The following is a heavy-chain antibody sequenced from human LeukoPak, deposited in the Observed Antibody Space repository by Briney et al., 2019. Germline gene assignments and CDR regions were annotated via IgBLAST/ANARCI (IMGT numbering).Heavy chain of an antibody. D-gene: IGHD4-17*01. V-gene: IGHV5-51*01. Sequence: GESLKISCKGSGYDFSTYYIGWVRQLPGKGLEWMGVICPGDYDTTYSPSFEDEVTMSVDKSSSSAYLQWRSLKASDTAMYYCARLMLFEYGDYGDAFDIWGQGTMVTVSS. J-gene: IGHJ3*02. CDR1: GYDFSTYY. CDR3: ARLMLFEYGDYGDAFDI. CDR2: ICPGDYDT.